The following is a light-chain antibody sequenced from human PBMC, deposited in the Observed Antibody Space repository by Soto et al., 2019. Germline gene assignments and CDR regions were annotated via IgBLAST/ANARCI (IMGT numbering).Light chain of an antibody. CDR2: SNN. V-gene: IGLV1-44*01. CDR1: SSNIGSNT. J-gene: IGLJ3*02. Sequence: QAVVTQPPSASGTPGQRVTISCSGSSSNIGSNTVNWYQQFPGTAPKVLIHSNNQRPSGVPDRFSGSKSGTSASLAISGLQSEDEADYYCAAWDDSLNGPVFGGGTKVTVL. CDR3: AAWDDSLNGPV.